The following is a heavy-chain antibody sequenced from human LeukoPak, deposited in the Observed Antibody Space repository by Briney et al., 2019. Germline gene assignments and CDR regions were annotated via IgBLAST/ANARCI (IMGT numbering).Heavy chain of an antibody. CDR3: AKDRGRTWVQVAN. J-gene: IGHJ4*02. D-gene: IGHD2-15*01. Sequence: LTGGSLRLSCIGTGFTFSSDAMGWVRQAPGKGLEWVSGISGSGGSTYYADSVKGRFTISRDNSKNTLYLQMNSLRVEDAAVYYCAKDRGRTWVQVANWGQGTLVTVSS. CDR1: GFTFSSDA. V-gene: IGHV3-23*01. CDR2: ISGSGGST.